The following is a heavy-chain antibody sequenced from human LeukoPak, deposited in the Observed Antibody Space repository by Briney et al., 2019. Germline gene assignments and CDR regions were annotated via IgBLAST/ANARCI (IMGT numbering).Heavy chain of an antibody. CDR3: ARGRFSGYGDD. Sequence: ASVKVSCKASGYTFTSYDINWVRQATGQGLEWMGWMNPNSGNTGYAQKFQGRVTITRNTSISTAYMELSSLTSDDTAVYYCARGRFSGYGDDWGQGTLVTVSS. CDR2: MNPNSGNT. J-gene: IGHJ4*02. V-gene: IGHV1-8*03. CDR1: GYTFTSYD. D-gene: IGHD5-12*01.